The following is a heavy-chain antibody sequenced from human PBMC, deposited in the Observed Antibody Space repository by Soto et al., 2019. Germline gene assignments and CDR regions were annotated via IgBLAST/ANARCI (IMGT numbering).Heavy chain of an antibody. CDR3: ARGLTGELSLYYYYYMDV. CDR2: IYYSGST. Sequence: SETLSLTCTVSGGSVSSGSYYWSWIRQPPGKGLEWIGYIYYSGSTYYNPSLKSRVTISVDTSKNQFSLKLSSVTAADTAVYYCARGLTGELSLYYYYYMDVWGKGTTVTVSS. V-gene: IGHV4-61*01. CDR1: GGSVSSGSYY. J-gene: IGHJ6*03. D-gene: IGHD7-27*01.